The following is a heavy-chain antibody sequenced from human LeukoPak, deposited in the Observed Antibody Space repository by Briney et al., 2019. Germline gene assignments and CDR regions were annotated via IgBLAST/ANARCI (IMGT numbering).Heavy chain of an antibody. Sequence: GGSLRLSCTASRVTFSGYTMNWVRQAPGKGLEWVSSISSRSSDIYYADSVKGRFTISRDNARNALYLQMRSLRAEDTGVYYCARALYYDILTGYQTHTYYFDYWGQGTLVTASS. D-gene: IGHD3-9*01. CDR2: ISSRSSDI. CDR3: ARALYYDILTGYQTHTYYFDY. V-gene: IGHV3-21*01. CDR1: RVTFSGYT. J-gene: IGHJ4*02.